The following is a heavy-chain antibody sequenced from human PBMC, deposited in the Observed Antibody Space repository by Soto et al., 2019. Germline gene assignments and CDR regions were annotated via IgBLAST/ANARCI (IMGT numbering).Heavy chain of an antibody. Sequence: EVQLVESGGGLVQPGGSLRLSCAASGFTFSSYSMNWVRQAPGKGLDWVSYISSRSSTIYYADSVKGRFAISRDNAKNSLYLQMASLRAEDTAVYFGARLLRKVTTPDAFDLWGQGTMVTVSS. CDR1: GFTFSSYS. J-gene: IGHJ3*01. V-gene: IGHV3-48*01. D-gene: IGHD4-17*01. CDR3: ARLLRKVTTPDAFDL. CDR2: ISSRSSTI.